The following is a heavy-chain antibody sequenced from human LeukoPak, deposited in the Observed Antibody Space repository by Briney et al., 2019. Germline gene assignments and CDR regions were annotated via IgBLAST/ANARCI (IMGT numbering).Heavy chain of an antibody. CDR1: GASLSSYY. D-gene: IGHD1-14*01. CDR3: ARHEPLGRGAWDY. CDR2: IYYSGNV. V-gene: IGHV4-59*08. Sequence: SETLSLTCTVSGASLSSYYWSWIRQPPGKGLEWIGYIYYSGNVDSSPSLKSRVTVSVDTSRNQFSLRLTPVTAADTAVYYCARHEPLGRGAWDYWGQGILVTVSS. J-gene: IGHJ4*02.